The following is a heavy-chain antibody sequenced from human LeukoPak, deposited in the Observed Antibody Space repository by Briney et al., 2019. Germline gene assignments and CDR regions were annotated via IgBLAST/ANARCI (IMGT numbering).Heavy chain of an antibody. D-gene: IGHD2-2*01. Sequence: GGSLRLPCAASGFTFSSYAMHWVRQAPGKGLEWVAVISYDGSNKYSADSVRGRFTISRDNSKNTLYLQMNSLRGEDTAVYYCARDRGSYCSSTSCRAGMDVWGQGTTVTVSS. J-gene: IGHJ6*02. CDR3: ARDRGSYCSSTSCRAGMDV. CDR1: GFTFSSYA. CDR2: ISYDGSNK. V-gene: IGHV3-30*04.